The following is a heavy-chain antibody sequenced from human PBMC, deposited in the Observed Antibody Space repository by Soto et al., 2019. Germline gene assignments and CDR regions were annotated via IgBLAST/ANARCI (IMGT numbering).Heavy chain of an antibody. D-gene: IGHD5-18*01. V-gene: IGHV4-31*03. J-gene: IGHJ6*02. CDR1: GGSISSGGYY. CDR2: IYYSGST. Sequence: TSETLSLTCTVSGGSISSGGYYWSWIRQHPGKGLEWIGYIYYSGSTYYNPSLKSRVTISVDTSKNQFSLKLSSVTAADTAVYYCAREGGYSYGSGMDVWGQGTTVTVSS. CDR3: AREGGYSYGSGMDV.